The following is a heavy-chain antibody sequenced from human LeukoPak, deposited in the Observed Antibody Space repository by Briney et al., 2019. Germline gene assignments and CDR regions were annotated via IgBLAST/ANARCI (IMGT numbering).Heavy chain of an antibody. V-gene: IGHV3-21*01. CDR2: ISSSSSHI. CDR3: ARDQGYFDY. Sequence: GGSLRLSCAGSGFTFSSYSMNWVRQAPGKGLEWVSSISSSSSHIYYADSVKGRFTISRDNAKNSLYLQMNSLRAEDTAVYYCARDQGYFDYWGQGTLVTVSS. J-gene: IGHJ4*02. CDR1: GFTFSSYS.